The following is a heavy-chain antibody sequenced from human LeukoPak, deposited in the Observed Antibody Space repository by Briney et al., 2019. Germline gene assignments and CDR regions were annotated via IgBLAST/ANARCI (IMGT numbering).Heavy chain of an antibody. Sequence: SGRSLRLSCAASGLTLSSYGMHWVRQAPGKGLEWVAFIWYDGSNKYYADSVKGRFTISRDNSKNTLYLQMNSLRAEDTAVDFCAKLYGVAVAADDAFDIWGQGTMVTVSS. CDR2: IWYDGSNK. D-gene: IGHD6-19*01. V-gene: IGHV3-33*06. CDR3: AKLYGVAVAADDAFDI. CDR1: GLTLSSYG. J-gene: IGHJ3*02.